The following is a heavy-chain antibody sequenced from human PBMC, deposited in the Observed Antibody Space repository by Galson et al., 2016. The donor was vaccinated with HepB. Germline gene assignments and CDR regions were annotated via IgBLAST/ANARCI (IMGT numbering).Heavy chain of an antibody. CDR1: GYTFTNYA. J-gene: IGHJ5*02. CDR2: INAGNGDT. Sequence: SVKVSCKASGYTFTNYAIHWVRQAPGQRLEWMGWINAGNGDTKSSQKFQGRVTITRDTSATTAYMELSILRSEDTAVYYCARDGYCSSLNCYSWFDPWGQGTLVTVSS. CDR3: ARDGYCSSLNCYSWFDP. V-gene: IGHV1-3*01. D-gene: IGHD2-2*01.